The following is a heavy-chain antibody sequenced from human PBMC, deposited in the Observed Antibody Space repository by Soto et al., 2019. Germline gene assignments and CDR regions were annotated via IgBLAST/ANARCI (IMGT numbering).Heavy chain of an antibody. J-gene: IGHJ6*02. CDR3: ARVSREVAGPYYGMDV. CDR1: GFTFSSYA. D-gene: IGHD6-19*01. CDR2: ISYDGSNK. Sequence: GGSLRLSCAASGFTFSSYAMHWVRQAPGKGLEWVAVISYDGSNKYYADSVKGRFTISRDNSKNTLYLQMNSLRAEDTAVYYCARVSREVAGPYYGMDVWGQGTTVTVSS. V-gene: IGHV3-30-3*01.